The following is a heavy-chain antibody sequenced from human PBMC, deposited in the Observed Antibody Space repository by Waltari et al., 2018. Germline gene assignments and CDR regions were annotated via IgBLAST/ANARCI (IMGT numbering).Heavy chain of an antibody. J-gene: IGHJ5*02. CDR1: GYTFTGYY. Sequence: QVQLVQSGAEVKKPGASVKVSCKASGYTFTGYYMHWVRQAPGQGLEWMGWINPNRGGTNYAQKFQGRVTMTRDTSISTAYMELSRLRSDDTAVYYCARDRTRTGWFDPWGQGTLVTVSS. V-gene: IGHV1-2*02. CDR2: INPNRGGT. CDR3: ARDRTRTGWFDP.